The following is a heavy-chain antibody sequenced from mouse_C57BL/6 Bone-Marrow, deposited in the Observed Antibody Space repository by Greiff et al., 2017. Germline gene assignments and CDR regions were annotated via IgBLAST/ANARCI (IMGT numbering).Heavy chain of an antibody. CDR1: GYTFTSYG. Sequence: VQLQQSGAELARPGASVKLSCKASGYTFTSYGISWVKQRTGQGLEWIGEIYPRSGNTYYNEMFSGKATLTADKSSSTSYMELRSLTSEDSAVYFCARKEEWLRRGSWFAYGGQGTLVTVSA. D-gene: IGHD2-2*01. CDR3: ARKEEWLRRGSWFAY. J-gene: IGHJ3*01. CDR2: IYPRSGNT. V-gene: IGHV1-81*01.